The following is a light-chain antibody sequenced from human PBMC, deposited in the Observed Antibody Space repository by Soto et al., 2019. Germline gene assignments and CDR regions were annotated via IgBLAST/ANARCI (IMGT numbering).Light chain of an antibody. CDR1: QTVTTN. J-gene: IGKJ1*01. V-gene: IGKV3-15*01. CDR3: QQYNDWPRT. CDR2: GAS. Sequence: IVMTQSPVTLSVSPGETANLSCRASQTVTTNLAWCQQKPGRSPRLLLYGASTRATGIPARFSGSGSGTEFTLTISRLQSEDLAVYFCQQYNDWPRTFGQGTKV.